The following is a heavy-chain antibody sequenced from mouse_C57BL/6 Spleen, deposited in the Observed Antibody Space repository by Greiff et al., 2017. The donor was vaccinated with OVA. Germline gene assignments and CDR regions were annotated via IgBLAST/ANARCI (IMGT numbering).Heavy chain of an antibody. CDR1: GFSFTTYA. CDR3: LGGAHEY. Sequence: EVLLVESGGGLVQPKGSLKLSCAASGFSFTTYAMNWVRQTPGKGLEWVARIRSKSNNYATYYADSVKDRFTIYRDDSESMLYLQMNNLKTEDTAMYYCLGGAHEYWGQGATLTVSS. J-gene: IGHJ2*01. V-gene: IGHV10-1*01. CDR2: IRSKSNNYAT.